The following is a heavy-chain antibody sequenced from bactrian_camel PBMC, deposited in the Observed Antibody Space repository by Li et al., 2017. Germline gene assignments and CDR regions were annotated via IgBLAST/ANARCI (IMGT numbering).Heavy chain of an antibody. V-gene: IGHV3S53*01. J-gene: IGHJ4*01. D-gene: IGHD2*01. CDR3: APDAGQSRCSNGYCYCA. CDR2: IDSDYST. Sequence: VQLVESGGGSVQVGGSLRLSCSASRFTASTGCMGWFRQSAGKEREPVATIDSDYSTTYANSVKGRFTISKDDAKNTLYLHMSSLKPEDTAVYYCAPDAGQSRCSNGYCYCAWGEGTQVTVS. CDR1: RFTASTGC.